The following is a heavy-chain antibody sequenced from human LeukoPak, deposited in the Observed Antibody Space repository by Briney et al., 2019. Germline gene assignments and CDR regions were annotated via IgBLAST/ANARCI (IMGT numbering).Heavy chain of an antibody. Sequence: PGGSLRLSCAASGFTFSSYSMNWVRQAPGRGLEWVATIKQDGSEKYYVESVRGRFTISRDNAEHSVYLQMNSLRAEDTAVYYCARDKSESRGWDFDYWGQGSLVTVSS. CDR2: IKQDGSEK. CDR3: ARDKSESRGWDFDY. D-gene: IGHD3-22*01. CDR1: GFTFSSYS. V-gene: IGHV3-7*01. J-gene: IGHJ4*02.